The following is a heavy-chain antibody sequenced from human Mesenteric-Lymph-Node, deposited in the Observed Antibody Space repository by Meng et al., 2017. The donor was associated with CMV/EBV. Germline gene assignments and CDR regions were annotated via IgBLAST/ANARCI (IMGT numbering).Heavy chain of an antibody. D-gene: IGHD2/OR15-2a*01. V-gene: IGHV4-61*08. CDR1: GVSVTSGAYH. J-gene: IGHJ4*02. CDR3: AKSRSSTPGIVDD. CDR2: IYGTGIT. Sequence: QVQLQDSGPGLVKPSATLSLPFSVSGVSVTSGAYHWSWIRQSPGKGLEWIGYIYGTGITIYNPSLKSRVTILLETSKNQFSLKLNSVTTADTAVYYCAKSRSSTPGIVDDWGQGTLVTVSS.